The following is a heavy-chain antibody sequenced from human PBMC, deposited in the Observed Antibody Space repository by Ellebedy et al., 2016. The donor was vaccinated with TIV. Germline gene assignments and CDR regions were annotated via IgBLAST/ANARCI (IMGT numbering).Heavy chain of an antibody. V-gene: IGHV3-48*01. CDR3: ARTTMIVVGDAFDI. CDR1: GFTFSSYS. CDR2: INSRNSSI. J-gene: IGHJ3*02. D-gene: IGHD3-22*01. Sequence: PGGSLRLSFAASGFTFSSYSMNWVRQAPGKGLEWVSYINSRNSSISYADSVKGRFTISRDNAKNSLYLQMNSLRAEDTAVYYCARTTMIVVGDAFDIWGQGTMLTVSS.